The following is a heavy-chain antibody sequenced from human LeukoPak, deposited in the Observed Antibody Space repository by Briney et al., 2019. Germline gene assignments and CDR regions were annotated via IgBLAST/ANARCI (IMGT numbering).Heavy chain of an antibody. CDR2: INPNSGGT. CDR1: GYTFTGYY. CDR3: ARDHHVLRFLEVAGLDP. D-gene: IGHD3-3*01. J-gene: IGHJ5*02. Sequence: ASVKVSCKASGYTFTGYYMHWVRQAPGQGLEWMGWINPNSGGTDYAQKFQGRVTMTRDTSISTAYMEPSRLRSDDTAVYYCARDHHVLRFLEVAGLDPWGQGTLVTVSS. V-gene: IGHV1-2*02.